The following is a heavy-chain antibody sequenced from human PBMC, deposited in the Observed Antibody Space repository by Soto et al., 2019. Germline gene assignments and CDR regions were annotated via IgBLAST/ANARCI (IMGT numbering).Heavy chain of an antibody. D-gene: IGHD3-3*01. CDR2: IYYSGST. J-gene: IGHJ6*02. Sequence: PSETLSLTCTVSGGSISSYYWSWIRQPPGKGLEWIGYIYYSGSTNYNPSLKSRVTISVDTSKNQFSLKLSSVTAADTAVYYCGHRPYYDFWSGYYGGIRYGMDVWGQGTTVTVSS. V-gene: IGHV4-59*01. CDR3: GHRPYYDFWSGYYGGIRYGMDV. CDR1: GGSISSYY.